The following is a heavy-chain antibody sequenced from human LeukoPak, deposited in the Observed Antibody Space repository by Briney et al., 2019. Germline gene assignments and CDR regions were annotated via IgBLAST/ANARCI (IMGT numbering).Heavy chain of an antibody. CDR1: GYTFTSYD. J-gene: IGHJ6*03. CDR2: MNPNSGNT. D-gene: IGHD3-9*01. Sequence: GASVKVSCKASGYTFTSYDINWVRQATGQGLEWMGWMNPNSGNTGYAQKFQGRVTMTRNTSISTAYMGLSSLRSEDTAVYYCARVGVLRYFDWFGYYYYYYYMDVWGKGTTVTVSS. CDR3: ARVGVLRYFDWFGYYYYYYYMDV. V-gene: IGHV1-8*01.